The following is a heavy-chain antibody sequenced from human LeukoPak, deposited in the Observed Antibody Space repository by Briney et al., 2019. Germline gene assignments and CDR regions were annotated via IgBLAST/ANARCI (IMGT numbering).Heavy chain of an antibody. CDR1: GGSISGTNW. Sequence: SETLSPTCAVSGGSISGTNWWSWVRQPPGKGLEWIGEIYHSGSTNYNPSLKSRVTISVDKSKNQFSLKLTSVTAADTAVYYCARNYGDNNFDYWGQGTLVTVSS. D-gene: IGHD4-17*01. V-gene: IGHV4-4*02. CDR3: ARNYGDNNFDY. CDR2: IYHSGST. J-gene: IGHJ4*02.